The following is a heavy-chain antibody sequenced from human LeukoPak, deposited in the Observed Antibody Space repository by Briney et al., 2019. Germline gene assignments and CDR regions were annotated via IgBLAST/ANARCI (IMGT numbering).Heavy chain of an antibody. D-gene: IGHD3-3*01. CDR2: IYYSGST. Sequence: SETLSLTCTVSVGSISSSSYYWGWIRQPPGKGLEWIGSIYYSGSTYYNPSLKSRVTISVDTSKNQFSLKLSSVTAADTAVYYCASGKNFGVVIIENYFDYWGQGTLVTVSS. CDR1: VGSISSSSYY. V-gene: IGHV4-39*07. CDR3: ASGKNFGVVIIENYFDY. J-gene: IGHJ4*02.